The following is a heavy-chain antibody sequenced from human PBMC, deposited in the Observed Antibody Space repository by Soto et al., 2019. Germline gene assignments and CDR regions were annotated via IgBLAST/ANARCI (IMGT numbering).Heavy chain of an antibody. CDR2: MDPNSGST. D-gene: IGHD3-3*01. CDR3: ARERKFDFWRKGLDV. Sequence: ASVKVSCKASGYTFTSYDINWVRQAPGQGLEWLGWMDPNSGSTGYAQNFQGRVTMTRNISINTAHMELSSLRSEDTAVYYCARERKFDFWRKGLDVWRQGTMVTVSS. CDR1: GYTFTSYD. V-gene: IGHV1-8*01. J-gene: IGHJ6*02.